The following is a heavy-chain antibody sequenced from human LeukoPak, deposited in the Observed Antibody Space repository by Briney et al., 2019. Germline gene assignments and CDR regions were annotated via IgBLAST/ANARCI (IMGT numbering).Heavy chain of an antibody. D-gene: IGHD3-22*01. J-gene: IGHJ4*02. CDR3: AKDTDSSGYSPFDT. CDR1: GFSFSNYA. CDR2: ISGSGYTT. Sequence: PGGSLRLSCAASGFSFSNYAMRWVRQAPGKGLEWVSGISGSGYTTDYADSVKGRLTISRDNSKNTLYLQMNSLRVEDTAVYYCAKDTDSSGYSPFDTWGQGTLVAVSS. V-gene: IGHV3-23*01.